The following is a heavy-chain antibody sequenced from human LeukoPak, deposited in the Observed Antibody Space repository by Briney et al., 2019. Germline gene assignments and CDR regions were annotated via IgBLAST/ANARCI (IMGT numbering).Heavy chain of an antibody. J-gene: IGHJ4*02. D-gene: IGHD2-15*01. CDR1: GGTFSSYA. CDR2: MIPIFGTA. CDR3: ASAGYCSGGSCYSFDY. V-gene: IGHV1-69*05. Sequence: GSSVKVSCKASGGTFSSYAISWVRQAPGQGLEWMGGMIPIFGTANYAQKFQGRVTITTDESTSTAYMELSSLRSEDTAVYYCASAGYCSGGSCYSFDYWGQGTLVTVSS.